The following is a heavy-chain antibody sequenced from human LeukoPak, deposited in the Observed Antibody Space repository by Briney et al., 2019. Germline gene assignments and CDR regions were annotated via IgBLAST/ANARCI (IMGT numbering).Heavy chain of an antibody. D-gene: IGHD3-22*01. V-gene: IGHV1-18*01. J-gene: IGHJ4*02. CDR1: GYTFTSYG. CDR2: ISAYNGNT. Sequence: ASVKVSCKASGYTFTSYGISWVRQAPGQGLEWMGWISAYNGNTNYAQKLQGRVTMTTDTCTSTAYMELRSLRSDDTAVYYCAREQRDYYDSSGARGGSDYWGQGTLVTVSS. CDR3: AREQRDYYDSSGARGGSDY.